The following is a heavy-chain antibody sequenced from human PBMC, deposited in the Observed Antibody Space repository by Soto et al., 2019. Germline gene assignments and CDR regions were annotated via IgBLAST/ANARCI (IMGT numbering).Heavy chain of an antibody. J-gene: IGHJ5*02. CDR1: GYTFTSYG. CDR3: ARAGTSSGWYSWFDP. Sequence: GASVKVSCKASGYTFTSYGISWVRQAPGQGLEWMGWISAYNGNTNYAQKLQGRVTMTTDTSTSTAYMELRSLRSDDTAVYYCARAGTSSGWYSWFDPWGQGTLVTVSS. V-gene: IGHV1-18*01. CDR2: ISAYNGNT. D-gene: IGHD6-19*01.